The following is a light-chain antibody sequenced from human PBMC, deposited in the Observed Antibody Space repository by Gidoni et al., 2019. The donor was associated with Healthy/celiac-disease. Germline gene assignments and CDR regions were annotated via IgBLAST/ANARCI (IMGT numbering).Light chain of an antibody. CDR1: QSVSSN. CDR3: QQYNNXXXX. CDR2: GAS. J-gene: IGKJ3*01. V-gene: IGKV3-15*01. Sequence: EIVMTQSPATLSVSPGERATLSCRASQSVSSNLAWYQQKPGQAPRLLIYGASTRATGIPARFSGSGSGTEFTLTISSLQSEDFAVYYCQQYNNXXXXFXPXTKVDXK.